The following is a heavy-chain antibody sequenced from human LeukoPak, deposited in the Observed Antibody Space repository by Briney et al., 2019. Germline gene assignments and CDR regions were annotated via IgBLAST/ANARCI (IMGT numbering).Heavy chain of an antibody. J-gene: IGHJ3*02. D-gene: IGHD6-6*01. CDR3: AREGDSSSPMDAFDI. CDR2: IYYSGST. Sequence: NASETLSLTCTVSGGSISSSSYYWGWIRQPPGKGLEWIGSIYYSGSTYYNPSLKSRVTISVDTSKNQFSLKLSSVTAADTAVYYCAREGDSSSPMDAFDIWGQGTMVTVSS. CDR1: GGSISSSSYY. V-gene: IGHV4-39*07.